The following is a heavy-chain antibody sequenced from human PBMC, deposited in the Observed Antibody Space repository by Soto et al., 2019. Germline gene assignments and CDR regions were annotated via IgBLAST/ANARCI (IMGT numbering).Heavy chain of an antibody. V-gene: IGHV1-69*08. CDR1: GGTFSSYT. CDR2: IIPILGIA. J-gene: IGHJ6*02. CDR3: AREQVILGTYGMDV. Sequence: QVQLVQSGAEVKKPGSSVKVSCKASGGTFSSYTISWVRQAPGQGLEWMGRIIPILGIADYAQKFQGRVTITGDKSTSTAYMELNSLRSEDTAVYYCAREQVILGTYGMDVWGQGTTVTVSS. D-gene: IGHD2-15*01.